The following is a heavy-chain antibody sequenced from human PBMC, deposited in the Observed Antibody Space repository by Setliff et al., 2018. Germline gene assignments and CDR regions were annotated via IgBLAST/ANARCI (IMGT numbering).Heavy chain of an antibody. V-gene: IGHV1-18*04. D-gene: IGHD2-2*01. CDR3: ARGPPDFVVVPAAAKFDY. CDR2: MSVY. Sequence: ASVKVSCKASGYTFNNYGINWVRQAPGQGFEWMGWMSVYAQKFQDRVTLTTDTSTSTAYMELRSLRSDDTAVYYCARGPPDFVVVPAAAKFDYWGQGTLVTVSS. J-gene: IGHJ4*02. CDR1: GYTFNNYG.